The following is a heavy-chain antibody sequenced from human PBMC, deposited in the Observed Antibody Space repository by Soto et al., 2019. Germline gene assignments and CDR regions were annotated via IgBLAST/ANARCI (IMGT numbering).Heavy chain of an antibody. CDR2: ISAYNGNT. J-gene: IGHJ4*02. CDR3: ARAEEGPTVTTPPFGFSY. D-gene: IGHD4-17*01. CDR1: GYTFTSYG. Sequence: QVQLVQSGAEVKKPGASVKVSCKASGYTFTSYGISWVRQAPGQGLEWMGWISAYNGNTNYAQKLQGRVTMTTDTSTSTAYMELRSLRSDDTAVYYCARAEEGPTVTTPPFGFSYWGQGTLVTVSS. V-gene: IGHV1-18*01.